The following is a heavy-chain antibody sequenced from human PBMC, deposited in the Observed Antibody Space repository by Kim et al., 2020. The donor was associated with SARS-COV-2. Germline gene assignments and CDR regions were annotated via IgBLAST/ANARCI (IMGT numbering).Heavy chain of an antibody. Sequence: GGSLRLSCAASGFTFRNYAMTWVRQAPGKGLEWVSGISGSGDKTYYADSVKGRFTISRDNSKNTLYLQMNSLIVDDTAVYYCAKSRYNSGWDGMDVWGQGTTVTVSS. CDR2: ISGSGDKT. D-gene: IGHD6-19*01. J-gene: IGHJ6*02. V-gene: IGHV3-23*01. CDR1: GFTFRNYA. CDR3: AKSRYNSGWDGMDV.